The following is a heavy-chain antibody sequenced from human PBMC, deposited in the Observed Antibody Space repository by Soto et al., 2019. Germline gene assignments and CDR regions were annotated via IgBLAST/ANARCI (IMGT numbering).Heavy chain of an antibody. V-gene: IGHV1-18*01. J-gene: IGHJ6*03. Sequence: ASVKVSCKASGYTFTSYGISWVRQAPGQGLEWMGWISAYNGNTNYAQKPQGRVTMTTDTSTSTAYMELRSLRSDDTAVYYCARVIEWNDFGGYYYYMDVWGKGTTVTVSS. CDR3: ARVIEWNDFGGYYYYMDV. CDR2: ISAYNGNT. CDR1: GYTFTSYG. D-gene: IGHD1-1*01.